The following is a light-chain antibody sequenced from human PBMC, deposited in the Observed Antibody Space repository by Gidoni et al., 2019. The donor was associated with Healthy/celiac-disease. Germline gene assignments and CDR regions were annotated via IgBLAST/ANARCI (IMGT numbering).Light chain of an antibody. CDR1: QSIRIY. CDR3: QQSYSTPRT. V-gene: IGKV1-39*01. CDR2: AAS. Sequence: DSQMTQSPSSLSASVGDRVTITFRASQSIRIYLHWYQQKPGQAPKLLIYAASSLPSGVPSRFSGRGSGTDFTLTISSLQPEDFATYYCQQSYSTPRTFGQGTKVEIK. J-gene: IGKJ1*01.